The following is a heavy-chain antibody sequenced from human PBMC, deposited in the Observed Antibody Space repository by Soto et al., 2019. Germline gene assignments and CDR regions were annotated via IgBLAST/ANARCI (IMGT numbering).Heavy chain of an antibody. CDR1: GAFITSNSYY. CDR3: ARRARGANFDF. CDR2: IYFSGTT. Sequence: QLQLQESGPGLVKPSETLSLTCTVSGAFITSNSYYWGWIRQSPGKGLEWIGNIYFSGTTYYNPSLESRVTISVDTSKSQFSLRLSSVTSADTAVYYCARRARGANFDFWGQGTLVTVSS. V-gene: IGHV4-39*01. D-gene: IGHD3-16*01. J-gene: IGHJ4*02.